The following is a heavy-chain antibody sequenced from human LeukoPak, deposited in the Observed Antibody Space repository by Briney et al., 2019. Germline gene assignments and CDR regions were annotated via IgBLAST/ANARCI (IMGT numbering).Heavy chain of an antibody. CDR1: GFSFDDYA. CDR3: AKDRQYYYYYGMEV. V-gene: IGHV3-9*01. Sequence: GGSLRLSCVASGFSFDDYAMHWVRQAPGKGLEWVSGISWNSGSIGYADSVKGRFTISRDNAKNAVYMQMKKLRAEDTPLYYCAKDRQYYYYYGMEVWGQGTTGTVSS. J-gene: IGHJ6*02. CDR2: ISWNSGSI.